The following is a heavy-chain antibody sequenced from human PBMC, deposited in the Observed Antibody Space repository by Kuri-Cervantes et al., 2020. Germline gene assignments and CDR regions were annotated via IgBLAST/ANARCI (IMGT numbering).Heavy chain of an antibody. J-gene: IGHJ4*02. Sequence: GESLKISCAASGFTFSSYAMHWVRQAPGKGLEWVAVISYDGSNKYYADSVKGRFTISRDNSKNTLYLQMNSLTPEDTAGYHCARDFPPLDYWGQGTLVTVSS. CDR1: GFTFSSYA. CDR2: ISYDGSNK. V-gene: IGHV3-30-3*01. CDR3: ARDFPPLDY.